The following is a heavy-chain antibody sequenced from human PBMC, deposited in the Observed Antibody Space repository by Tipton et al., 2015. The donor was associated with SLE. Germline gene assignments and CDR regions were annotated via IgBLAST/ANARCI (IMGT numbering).Heavy chain of an antibody. V-gene: IGHV3-30*18. CDR1: GFTFSSYG. CDR3: AKDGGSYHYYGMDV. J-gene: IGHJ6*02. D-gene: IGHD1-26*01. Sequence: RSLRLSCAASGFTFSSYGMHWVRQAPGKGLEWVAVIWYDGSNKYYADSVKGRFTISRANSKNTLYLQMNSLRAEDTVVYYCAKDGGSYHYYGMDVWGQGTTVTVSS. CDR2: IWYDGSNK.